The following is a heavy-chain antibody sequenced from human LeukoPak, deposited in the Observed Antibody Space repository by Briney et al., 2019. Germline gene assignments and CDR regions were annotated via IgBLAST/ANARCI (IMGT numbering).Heavy chain of an antibody. V-gene: IGHV4-39*07. D-gene: IGHD2-15*01. CDR1: GGSISSSSYY. J-gene: IGHJ5*02. CDR3: ARAVIVVAAATQRNWFDP. CDR2: INHSGIT. Sequence: SETLSLTCTVSGGSISSSSYYWGWIRQTPGKGLEWIGEINHSGITDYNPSLRSRVTISVDTSKNQFSLKLSSVTAADTAIYYCARAVIVVAAATQRNWFDPWGQGTLVTVSS.